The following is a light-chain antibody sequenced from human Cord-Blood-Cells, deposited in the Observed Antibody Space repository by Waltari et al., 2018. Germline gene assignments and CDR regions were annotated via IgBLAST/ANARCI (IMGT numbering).Light chain of an antibody. Sequence: QSALTQPPSASGSPGQSVTISCTGTSSDVGGYNNVPWYQQHPGKAPKLMIYEVSKRPSGVPDRFSGSKSGNTASLTVSGLQAEDEADYYCSSYAGNNNLVFGGGTKLTVL. CDR2: EVS. CDR1: SSDVGGYNN. V-gene: IGLV2-8*01. CDR3: SSYAGNNNLV. J-gene: IGLJ2*01.